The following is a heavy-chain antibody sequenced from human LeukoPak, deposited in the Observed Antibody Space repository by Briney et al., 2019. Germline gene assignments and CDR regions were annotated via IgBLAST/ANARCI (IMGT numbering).Heavy chain of an antibody. Sequence: SVKVSCKASGGTFSSYAISWVRQAPGQGLEWMGGIISIFGTANYAQKFQGRVTITADESTSTAYMELSSLRSEDTAVYYCASTKRYSSSWYDTQYYFDYWGQGTLVTVSS. D-gene: IGHD6-13*01. CDR2: IISIFGTA. J-gene: IGHJ4*02. V-gene: IGHV1-69*13. CDR1: GGTFSSYA. CDR3: ASTKRYSSSWYDTQYYFDY.